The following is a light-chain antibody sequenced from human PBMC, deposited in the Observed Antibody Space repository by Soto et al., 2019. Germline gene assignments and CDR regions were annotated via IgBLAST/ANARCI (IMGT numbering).Light chain of an antibody. CDR1: SSDVGLYDY. J-gene: IGLJ1*01. Sequence: QSALTQPASVSGSPGQSITISCTVTSSDVGLYDYVSWYQQHPGKAPQLMIYAVSNRPSGVSNRSSASKSGNTASLFISGLQAEDEADYYCSSYTSDSSYVFGSGTKV. CDR3: SSYTSDSSYV. V-gene: IGLV2-14*01. CDR2: AVS.